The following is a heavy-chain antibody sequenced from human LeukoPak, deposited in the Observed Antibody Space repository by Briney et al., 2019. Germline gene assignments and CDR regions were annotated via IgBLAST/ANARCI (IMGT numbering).Heavy chain of an antibody. Sequence: ASVKVSCKASGGTFSSYAISWVRRAPGQGLEWMGRIIPILGIANYAQKFQGRVTITADKSTSTAYMELRSLRSDDTAVYYCASGLGELSYPDCWGQGTLVTVSS. CDR1: GGTFSSYA. CDR3: ASGLGELSYPDC. J-gene: IGHJ4*02. CDR2: IIPILGIA. V-gene: IGHV1-69*04. D-gene: IGHD3-16*02.